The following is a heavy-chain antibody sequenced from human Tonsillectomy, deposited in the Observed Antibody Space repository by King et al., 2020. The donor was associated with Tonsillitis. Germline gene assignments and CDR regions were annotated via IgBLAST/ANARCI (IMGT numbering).Heavy chain of an antibody. CDR3: ARDRSLSYGDAPFDY. Sequence: VQLVESGGGLVRPGGSLRLSCAASGFTFSTYNMNWVRQAPGKGLEWVSSIGGRSAFIYYADSVKGRFTISRDNAKNSLYLQMNSLRVEDTAMYYCARDRSLSYGDAPFDYWGQGTLVTVSS. D-gene: IGHD4-17*01. J-gene: IGHJ4*02. CDR1: GFTFSTYN. V-gene: IGHV3-21*01. CDR2: IGGRSAFI.